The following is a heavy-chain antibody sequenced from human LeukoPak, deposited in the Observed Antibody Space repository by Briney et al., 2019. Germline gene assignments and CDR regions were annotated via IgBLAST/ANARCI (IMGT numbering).Heavy chain of an antibody. CDR2: IYTSGST. CDR3: AGEASYNFDY. J-gene: IGHJ4*02. Sequence: SETLSLTCAVYGGSFSGYYWSWIRQPAGKGLEWIGRIYTSGSTNYNPSLKSRVTMSVDTSKNQFSLKLSSVTAADTAVYYCAGEASYNFDYWGQGTLVTVSS. V-gene: IGHV4-4*07. D-gene: IGHD2-2*02. CDR1: GGSFSGYY.